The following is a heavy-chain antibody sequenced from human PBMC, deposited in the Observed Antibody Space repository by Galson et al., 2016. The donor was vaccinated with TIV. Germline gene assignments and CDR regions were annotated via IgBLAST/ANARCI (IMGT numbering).Heavy chain of an antibody. CDR3: ARDRDYYDSSSYSPDAFDM. Sequence: SLRLSCAASGISFSTYSMNWVRQAPGKGLEWVSTISSSSDYRFYADSVKGRFTISRDNARNSLHLQINSLRVEDTAVYYCARDRDYYDSSSYSPDAFDMWGQGTMVTVSS. CDR2: ISSSSDYR. V-gene: IGHV3-21*01. J-gene: IGHJ3*02. CDR1: GISFSTYS. D-gene: IGHD3-22*01.